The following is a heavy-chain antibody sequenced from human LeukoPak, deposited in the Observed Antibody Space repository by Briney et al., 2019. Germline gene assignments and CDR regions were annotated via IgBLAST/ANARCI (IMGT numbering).Heavy chain of an antibody. CDR2: ISGSTTYI. CDR3: ARDQVPFDY. J-gene: IGHJ4*01. CDR1: GFTFSTFS. V-gene: IGHV3-21*01. Sequence: GGSLRLSCAASGFTFSTFSMNWVRQAPGKGLEWVSSISGSTTYIFYADSVEGRFTISRDNAKNLVYLQMNSLRAEDTAVYYCARDQVPFDYWGHGTLVTVSS.